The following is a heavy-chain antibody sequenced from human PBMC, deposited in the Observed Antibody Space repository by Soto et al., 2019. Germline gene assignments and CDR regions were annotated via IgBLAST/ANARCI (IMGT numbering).Heavy chain of an antibody. D-gene: IGHD3-3*01. V-gene: IGHV3-74*01. Sequence: GGSLRLSCEASGFTFSNYWMHWVRQAPGKGLVWVSRINSYGSDTSYADSVKGRFTISRDNAKNTLYLQMNSLRAEDTAMYYCANYDFSSGYSYWGQGTLVTVSS. J-gene: IGHJ4*02. CDR2: INSYGSDT. CDR3: ANYDFSSGYSY. CDR1: GFTFSNYW.